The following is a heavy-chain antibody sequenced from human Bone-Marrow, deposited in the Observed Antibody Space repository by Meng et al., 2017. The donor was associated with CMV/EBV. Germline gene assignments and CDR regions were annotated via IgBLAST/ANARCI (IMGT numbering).Heavy chain of an antibody. CDR1: GYTFTSYG. Sequence: ASVKVSCKASGYTFTSYGISWVRQAPGQGLEWMGWISAYNGNTNYAQKLQGRVTMTRDTSTGPVYMELSSLRAEDTGVYYCARTGVGYCTSTSCYNYYSYGMDVWGQGTTVTVSS. CDR3: ARTGVGYCTSTSCYNYYSYGMDV. J-gene: IGHJ6*02. D-gene: IGHD2-2*02. V-gene: IGHV1-18*01. CDR2: ISAYNGNT.